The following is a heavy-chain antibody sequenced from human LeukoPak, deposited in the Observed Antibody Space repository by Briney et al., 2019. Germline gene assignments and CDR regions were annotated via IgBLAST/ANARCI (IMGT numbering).Heavy chain of an antibody. Sequence: PGGSLRLSCAASGFTFSTSHMNWVRQAPGKGLEWVSFIDGTSAYIYYADSVKGRFTISRDNAKNSLYLLMNSLRIEDTAVYYCARAAYFDYRGRGTLLTVSS. CDR3: ARAAYFDY. V-gene: IGHV3-21*01. CDR2: IDGTSAYI. CDR1: GFTFSTSH. J-gene: IGHJ4*02.